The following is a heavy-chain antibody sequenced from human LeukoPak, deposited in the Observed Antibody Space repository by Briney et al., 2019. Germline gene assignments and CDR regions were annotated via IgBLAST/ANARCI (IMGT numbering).Heavy chain of an antibody. D-gene: IGHD2-2*01. J-gene: IGHJ5*02. Sequence: SETLSLTCTVSGGSISSSSYYWGWIRQPPGKGLEWIGSIYYSGSTYYNPSLKSRVTISVDTSKNQFSLKLSSVTAADTAVYYCAREIVVVPAAQYINWFDPWGQGTLVTVSS. CDR3: AREIVVVPAAQYINWFDP. CDR2: IYYSGST. V-gene: IGHV4-39*07. CDR1: GGSISSSSYY.